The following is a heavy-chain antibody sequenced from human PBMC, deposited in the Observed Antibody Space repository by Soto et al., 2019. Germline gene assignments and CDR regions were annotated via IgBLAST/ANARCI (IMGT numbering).Heavy chain of an antibody. CDR2: IFWNSGGV. J-gene: IGHJ6*02. CDR1: GFTFHDHA. CDR3: GKDVAPGGLDV. Sequence: EGQLVESGGGLVQPGGSLRLSCVASGFTFHDHAMYWIRQPPGKGLEWVSSIFWNSGGVAYADSVRGRFTISRDSTKSSLYLQMDSLRPEDTALYYCGKDVAPGGLDVWGQGTTVTVSS. D-gene: IGHD5-12*01. V-gene: IGHV3-9*01.